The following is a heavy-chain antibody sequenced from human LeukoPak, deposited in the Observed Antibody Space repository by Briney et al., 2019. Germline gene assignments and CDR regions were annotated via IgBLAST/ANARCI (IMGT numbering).Heavy chain of an antibody. CDR2: INPNSGGT. J-gene: IGHJ4*02. CDR3: ATARLVKSTFIVRETKPLDS. V-gene: IGHV1-2*02. D-gene: IGHD2/OR15-2a*01. CDR1: GYTFTGYY. Sequence: GASVKVSCKASGYTFTGYYMHWVRQAPGQGLEWMGWINPNSGGTNYAQKFQGRVTMTRDTSVSTAYMELSRLRSDDTAIYYCATARLVKSTFIVRETKPLDSWGQGTLVAVSS.